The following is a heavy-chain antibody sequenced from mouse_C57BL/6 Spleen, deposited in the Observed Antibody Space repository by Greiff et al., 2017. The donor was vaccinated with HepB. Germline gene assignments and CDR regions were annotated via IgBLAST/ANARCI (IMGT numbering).Heavy chain of an antibody. Sequence: VQLQESGPGLVQPSQSLSITCTVSGFSLTSYGVHWVRQPPGKGLEWLGVIWSGGSTDYNAAFISRLSISKDNSKSQVFFKMNSLQADDTAIYYCAKNGYYYGSSGNAMDYWGQGTSVTVSS. D-gene: IGHD1-1*01. CDR3: AKNGYYYGSSGNAMDY. CDR1: GFSLTSYG. V-gene: IGHV2-4*01. J-gene: IGHJ4*01. CDR2: IWSGGST.